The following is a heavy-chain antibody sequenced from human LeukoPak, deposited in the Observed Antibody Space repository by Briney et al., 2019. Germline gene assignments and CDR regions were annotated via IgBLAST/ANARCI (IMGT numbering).Heavy chain of an antibody. Sequence: PSETQSLTCAVYGGSFSAHYWSWIRQPPGKGLEWIGEISHSGSTSYNPSLKSRVTISVDTSKNQFSLKLTSVTAADTAVYYCASVDTAMVDHVYWGQGTLVTVSS. D-gene: IGHD5-18*01. V-gene: IGHV4-34*01. J-gene: IGHJ4*02. CDR3: ASVDTAMVDHVY. CDR1: GGSFSAHY. CDR2: ISHSGST.